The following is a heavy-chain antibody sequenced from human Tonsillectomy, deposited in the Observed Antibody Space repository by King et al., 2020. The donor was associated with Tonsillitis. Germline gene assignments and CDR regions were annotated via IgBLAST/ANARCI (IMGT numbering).Heavy chain of an antibody. CDR2: ISYDGSNK. CDR1: GFTFSSYG. J-gene: IGHJ4*02. Sequence: VQLVESGGGVVQPGRSLRLSCAASGFTFSSYGMHWVRQAPGKGLEWVAVISYDGSNKYYADSVKGRFTISRDNSNNTLYLQMNSLRAEDTAVYYCAKVLVSWSVYYTPDYWGQGTLVTVSS. V-gene: IGHV3-30*18. CDR3: AKVLVSWSVYYTPDY. D-gene: IGHD3-3*01.